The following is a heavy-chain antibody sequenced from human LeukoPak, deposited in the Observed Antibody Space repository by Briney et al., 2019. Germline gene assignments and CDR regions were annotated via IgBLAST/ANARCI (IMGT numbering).Heavy chain of an antibody. CDR3: AKDSERFGY. CDR2: ISYDGSSK. Sequence: PGGSLRLSCAASGFTFSTYAMHWVRQAPGKGLEWVAVISYDGSSKYYADSVKGRFTISRDNSKNTLYLQMNSLRAEDTAVYYCAKDSERFGYWGQGTLVTVSS. J-gene: IGHJ4*02. V-gene: IGHV3-30*04. CDR1: GFTFSTYA.